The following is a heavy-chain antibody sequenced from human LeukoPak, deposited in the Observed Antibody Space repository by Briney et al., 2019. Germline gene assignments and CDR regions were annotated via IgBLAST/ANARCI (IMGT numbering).Heavy chain of an antibody. CDR2: IYYSGST. CDR3: ARNLYDYVWGSYRYTAYYFDY. V-gene: IGHV4-39*01. J-gene: IGHJ4*02. Sequence: PSETLSLTCTVSGGSISSSSYYWGWIRQPPGKGLEWIGSIYYSGSTYYNPSLKSRVTISVDTSKNQFSLKLSSVTAADTAVYYCARNLYDYVWGSYRYTAYYFDYWGQGTLVTVSS. CDR1: GGSISSSSYY. D-gene: IGHD3-16*02.